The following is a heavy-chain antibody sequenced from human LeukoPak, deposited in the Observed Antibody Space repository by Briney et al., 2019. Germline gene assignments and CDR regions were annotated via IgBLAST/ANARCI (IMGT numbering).Heavy chain of an antibody. CDR1: GFTFSNYA. CDR2: ITGSGGNT. CDR3: ATLMRGPIGYVGYGGEDY. D-gene: IGHD2-15*01. V-gene: IGHV3-23*01. Sequence: GGSLRLSCAASGFTFSNYAMTWLRQAPGTGLLWVAAITGSGGNTYHADSVKGRFTSSRDNSKNTLFLQMNSLRAEDTAVYYCATLMRGPIGYVGYGGEDYWGQGTLVSVSS. J-gene: IGHJ4*02.